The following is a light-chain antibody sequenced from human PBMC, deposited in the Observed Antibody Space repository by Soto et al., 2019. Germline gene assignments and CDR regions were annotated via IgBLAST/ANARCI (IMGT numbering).Light chain of an antibody. V-gene: IGLV2-23*01. J-gene: IGLJ2*01. CDR3: CSYAGSSTVI. CDR2: ERS. Sequence: QSALTQPASVSGSPGQSITISCTGTSSDVGSYNLVSWYQQHPGKAPKLMIYERSKRPSGVSNRFSGSKSGNTASLTISGLQAEDEADYYCCSYAGSSTVIFGGGTKL. CDR1: SSDVGSYNL.